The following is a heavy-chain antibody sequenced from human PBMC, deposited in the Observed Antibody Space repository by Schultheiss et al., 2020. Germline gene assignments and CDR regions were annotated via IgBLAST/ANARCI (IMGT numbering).Heavy chain of an antibody. J-gene: IGHJ4*02. Sequence: SETLSITCTVSGDSISSGGYYWSWIRQHPGKGLEWIGYIYYSGSTYYNPSLKSRVTISVDTSKNQFSLKLSSVTAADTAVYYCARHGEAASSFDYWGQGTLVTVSS. D-gene: IGHD6-13*01. V-gene: IGHV4-31*03. CDR1: GDSISSGGYY. CDR2: IYYSGST. CDR3: ARHGEAASSFDY.